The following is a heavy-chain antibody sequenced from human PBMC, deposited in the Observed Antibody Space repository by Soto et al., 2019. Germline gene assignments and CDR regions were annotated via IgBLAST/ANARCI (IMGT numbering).Heavy chain of an antibody. Sequence: ASVKVSCKASGYTFTSYGISWVRQAPGQGLEWMGWISAYNGNTNYAQKLQGRVTMTTDTSTSTAYMELRSLRSEDTAVYYCALTYYDFWSRPPPIYYYYGMDVWGQGTTVTVSS. V-gene: IGHV1-18*04. CDR3: ALTYYDFWSRPPPIYYYYGMDV. J-gene: IGHJ6*02. D-gene: IGHD3-3*01. CDR1: GYTFTSYG. CDR2: ISAYNGNT.